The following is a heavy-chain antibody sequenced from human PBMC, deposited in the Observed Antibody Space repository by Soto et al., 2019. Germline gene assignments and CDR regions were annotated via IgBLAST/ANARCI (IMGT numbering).Heavy chain of an antibody. D-gene: IGHD6-13*01. J-gene: IGHJ3*02. CDR1: GFTVSSNY. Sequence: EVQLVESGGGLVQPGGSLRLSCAASGFTVSSNYMSWVRQAPGKGLEWVSVIYSGGSTYYADSVKGRLTISRNNSKNTLYLRMKRLGAEERAVYYWGRAVGDSSCWSIDAFDIWGKGTMVTVSS. V-gene: IGHV3-53*04. CDR2: IYSGGST. CDR3: GRAVGDSSCWSIDAFDI.